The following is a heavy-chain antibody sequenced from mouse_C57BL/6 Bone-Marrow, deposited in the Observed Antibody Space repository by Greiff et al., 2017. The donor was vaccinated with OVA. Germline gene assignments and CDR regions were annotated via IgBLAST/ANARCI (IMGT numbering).Heavy chain of an antibody. CDR2: INPYNGGT. Sequence: VQLKESGPVLVKPGASVKMSCKASGYTFTDYYMNWVKQSHGKSLEWIGVINPYNGGTSYNQKFKGRATLTVDKSSSTAYMELNSLTSEDSAVYYCARRRYEDYWGQGTTLTVSS. D-gene: IGHD2-10*02. CDR1: GYTFTDYY. J-gene: IGHJ2*01. V-gene: IGHV1-19*01. CDR3: ARRRYEDY.